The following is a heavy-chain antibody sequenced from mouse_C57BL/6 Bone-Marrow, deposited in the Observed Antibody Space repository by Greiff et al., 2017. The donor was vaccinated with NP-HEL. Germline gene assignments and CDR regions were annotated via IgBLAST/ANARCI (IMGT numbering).Heavy chain of an antibody. D-gene: IGHD1-1*02. CDR1: GYTFTSYW. Sequence: QVQLQQPGAELVKPGASVKLSCKASGYTFTSYWMHWVKQRPGRGLEWIGRIDPYSGGTKYNEKFKGKATLTVDKPSSTAYMQLSSLTSEDSADYSCARYGGNYAPYLGYWGQGTMVTVSA. V-gene: IGHV1-72*01. J-gene: IGHJ3*01. CDR2: IDPYSGGT. CDR3: ARYGGNYAPYLGY.